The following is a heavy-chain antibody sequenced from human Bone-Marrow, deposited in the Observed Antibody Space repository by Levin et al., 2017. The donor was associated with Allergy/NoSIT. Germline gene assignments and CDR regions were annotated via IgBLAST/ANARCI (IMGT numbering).Heavy chain of an antibody. CDR1: GFTVINNY. CDR3: ARDKEDY. J-gene: IGHJ4*02. CDR2: IYSGGDT. V-gene: IGHV3-66*01. Sequence: ASVKVSCAASGFTVINNYMRWVRQAPGKGLEWVSLIYSGGDTYYADSVRGRFIISRDSSKNTMYLQMNNLRVEDTAVYYCARDKEDYWGQGTLVTVSS.